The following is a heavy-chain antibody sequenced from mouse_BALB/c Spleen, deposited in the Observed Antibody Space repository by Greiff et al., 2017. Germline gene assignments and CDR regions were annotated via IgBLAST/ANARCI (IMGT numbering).Heavy chain of an antibody. D-gene: IGHD1-1*01. CDR1: GYSFTDYN. J-gene: IGHJ3*01. CDR3: ARVRDYGSSPWFAY. V-gene: IGHV1S135*01. CDR2: IDPYNGGT. Sequence: EVQVVESGPELVKPGASVKVSCKASGYSFTDYNMYWVKQSHGKSLDWIGYIDPYNGGTSYNQKFKGKATLTVDKSSSTAFMHLNSLTSEDSAVYYCARVRDYGSSPWFAYWGQGTLVTVSA.